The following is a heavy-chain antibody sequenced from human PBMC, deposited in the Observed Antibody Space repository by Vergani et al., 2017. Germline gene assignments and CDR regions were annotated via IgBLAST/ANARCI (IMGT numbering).Heavy chain of an antibody. CDR2: IYHSGST. CDR1: GGSISSSNW. Sequence: QVQLQESGPELVKPPGTLSLTCAVSGGSISSSNWWSWVRQLPGKGLEWIGEIYHSGSTNYNPSLKSRVTISVDKSKNQFSLKLSSVTAADTAVYYCARNYDILTGYYSYYGMDVWGQGTTVTVSS. CDR3: ARNYDILTGYYSYYGMDV. D-gene: IGHD3-9*01. J-gene: IGHJ6*02. V-gene: IGHV4-4*03.